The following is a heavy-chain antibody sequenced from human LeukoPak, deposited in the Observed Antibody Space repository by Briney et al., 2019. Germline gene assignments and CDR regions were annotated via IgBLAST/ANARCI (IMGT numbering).Heavy chain of an antibody. CDR2: IVPIFGTA. V-gene: IGHV1-69*01. J-gene: IGHJ6*03. CDR1: GGTFSSYA. CDR3: ARGADLPYYMDV. Sequence: SVKVSCKASGGTFSSYAISWVRQAPGQGLEWMGGIVPIFGTANYAQKFQGRVTITADESTSTAYMELSSLRSEDTAVYYCARGADLPYYMDVWGKGTTVTVSS.